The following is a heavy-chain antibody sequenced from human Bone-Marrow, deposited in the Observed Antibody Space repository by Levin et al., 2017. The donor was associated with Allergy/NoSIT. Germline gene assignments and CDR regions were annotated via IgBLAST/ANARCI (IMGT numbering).Heavy chain of an antibody. J-gene: IGHJ4*02. V-gene: IGHV3-11*01. CDR3: ATYFPDYYYIGS. CDR1: GFTFTDYY. D-gene: IGHD4-11*01. CDR2: ISPAASRI. Sequence: GGSLRLSCAASGFTFTDYYMSWVRQAPGKGLEWISYISPAASRIVYADSVKGRFTISRDNAQSSLFLQINSLRAEDTAVYYCATYFPDYYYIGSWGKGALVTVSS.